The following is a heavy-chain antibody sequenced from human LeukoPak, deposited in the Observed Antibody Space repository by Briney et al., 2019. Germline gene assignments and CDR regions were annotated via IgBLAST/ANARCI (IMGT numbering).Heavy chain of an antibody. CDR2: VYYSGET. Sequence: PSETLSLTCTVSGASISSSNYSWGWIRHPPGKGLEWIGGVYYSGETHYNPSLKSRVTISGDRSKNQFSVKMSSVSGAGAAVYYCARNFDYWGQGTLVTVSS. CDR1: GASISSSNYS. J-gene: IGHJ4*02. CDR3: ARNFDY. V-gene: IGHV4-39*01.